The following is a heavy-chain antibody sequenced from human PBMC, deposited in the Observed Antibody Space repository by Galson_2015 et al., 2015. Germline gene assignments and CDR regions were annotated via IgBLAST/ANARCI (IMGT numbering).Heavy chain of an antibody. D-gene: IGHD3-3*01. CDR3: ARPWEDSWDFWSGYPPLNWYFDL. V-gene: IGHV3-7*01. CDR2: IKQDGSEK. CDR1: GFTFSSYW. Sequence: SLRLSCAASGFTFSSYWMSWVRQAPGKGLEWVANIKQDGSEKYYVDSVKGRFTISRDNAKNSLYLQMNSLRAEDTAVYYCARPWEDSWDFWSGYPPLNWYFDLWGRGTLVTVSS. J-gene: IGHJ2*01.